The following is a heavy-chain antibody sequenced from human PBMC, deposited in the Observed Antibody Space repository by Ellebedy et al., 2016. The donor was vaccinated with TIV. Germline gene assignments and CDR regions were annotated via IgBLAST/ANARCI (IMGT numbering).Heavy chain of an antibody. CDR3: ARDWEFDI. J-gene: IGHJ3*02. Sequence: GESLKISXAASGFTFSSYGMHWVRQAPGKGLEWVAVISYDGSNKYYADSVKGRFTISRDNSKNTLYLQMNSLRAEDTAVYYCARDWEFDIWGQGTMVTVSS. D-gene: IGHD1-26*01. V-gene: IGHV3-30*03. CDR2: ISYDGSNK. CDR1: GFTFSSYG.